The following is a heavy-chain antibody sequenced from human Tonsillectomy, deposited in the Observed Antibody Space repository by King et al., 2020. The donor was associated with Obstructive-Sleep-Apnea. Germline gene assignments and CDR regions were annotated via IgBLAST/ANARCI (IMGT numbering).Heavy chain of an antibody. CDR2: IYWNDDK. D-gene: IGHD1-1*01. CDR1: GFSLSTRGVG. V-gene: IGHV2-5*01. J-gene: IGHJ4*02. Sequence: ITLKESGPTLVKPTQTLTLTCAFSGFSLSTRGVGVGWIRQPPGKALECLAIIYWNDDKRYSPSLKSRLTITRDTSKNQVVVTMTNMDPEDTATSYCAHYPTPPTTTDYWGQGTLVTVSS. CDR3: AHYPTPPTTTDY.